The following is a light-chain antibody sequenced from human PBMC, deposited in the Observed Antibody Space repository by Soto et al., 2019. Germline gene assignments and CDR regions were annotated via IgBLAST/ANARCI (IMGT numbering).Light chain of an antibody. CDR2: RND. CDR3: ATWDDSVWV. J-gene: IGLJ3*02. CDR1: RSNIGSNT. V-gene: IGLV1-44*01. Sequence: QSVLTQPPSASGTPGQRVTISCSGSRSNIGSNTVSWYQQLPGSAPKLLIYRNDQRPSGVPDRFSASKSGTSASLAISGLQSEDEGDYYCATWDDSVWVFGGGTKVTVL.